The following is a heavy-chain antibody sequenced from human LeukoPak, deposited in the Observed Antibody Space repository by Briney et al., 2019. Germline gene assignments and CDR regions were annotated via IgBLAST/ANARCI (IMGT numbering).Heavy chain of an antibody. D-gene: IGHD3-3*01. CDR1: GGSISSYY. Sequence: PSETLSLTCSVSGGSISSYYWSWIRQPAGKGLEWIGRIYTTGSTDYNPPLKSRVTMSVDTSKNQLSLNLSSVTAADTAVYYCARDVRGWSGFDYWGQGTLVTVSS. CDR2: IYTTGST. J-gene: IGHJ4*02. CDR3: ARDVRGWSGFDY. V-gene: IGHV4-4*07.